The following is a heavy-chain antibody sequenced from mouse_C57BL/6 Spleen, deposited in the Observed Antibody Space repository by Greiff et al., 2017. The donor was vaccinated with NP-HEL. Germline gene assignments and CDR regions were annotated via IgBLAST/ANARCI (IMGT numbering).Heavy chain of an antibody. CDR2: IDPSDSYT. V-gene: IGHV1-59*01. CDR3: ARGYSLMDY. CDR1: GYTFTSYW. J-gene: IGHJ4*01. D-gene: IGHD2-12*01. Sequence: QVQLQQPGAELVRPGTSVKLSCKASGYTFTSYWMHWVKQRPGQGLEWIGVIDPSDSYTNYNQKFKGKATLTVDTSSSTAYMQLSSLTSEDSAVYYCARGYSLMDYWGQGTSVTVSS.